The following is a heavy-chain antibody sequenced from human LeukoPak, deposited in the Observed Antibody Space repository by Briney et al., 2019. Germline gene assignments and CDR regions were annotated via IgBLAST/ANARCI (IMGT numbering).Heavy chain of an antibody. Sequence: SETLSLTCTVSGGSISSYYWSWIRQPAGKGLEWIGRIYTSGTTDYNPSLKSRVTMSVDTSKNQFSLKLSSVTAADTALYYCARDALGYGGTAAFDYWGQGTVVTVSS. CDR1: GGSISSYY. CDR3: ARDALGYGGTAAFDY. V-gene: IGHV4-4*07. J-gene: IGHJ4*02. CDR2: IYTSGTT. D-gene: IGHD4-23*01.